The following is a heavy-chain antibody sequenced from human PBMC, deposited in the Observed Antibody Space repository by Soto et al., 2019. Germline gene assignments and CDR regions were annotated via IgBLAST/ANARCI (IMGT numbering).Heavy chain of an antibody. CDR3: ARERNYYYGSGSYYTLPYYYYYMDV. CDR1: GFTVSSNY. J-gene: IGHJ6*03. CDR2: IYSGGST. D-gene: IGHD3-10*01. V-gene: IGHV3-53*04. Sequence: GGSLRLSCAASGFTVSSNYMSWVRQAPGKGLEWVSVIYSGGSTYYADSVKGRFTISRHNSKNTLYLQLNNLRAEDTAVYYCARERNYYYGSGSYYTLPYYYYYMDVWGKGTTVTVSS.